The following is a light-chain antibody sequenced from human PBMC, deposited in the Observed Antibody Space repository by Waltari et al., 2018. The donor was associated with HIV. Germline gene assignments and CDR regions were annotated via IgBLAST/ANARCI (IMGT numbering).Light chain of an antibody. CDR3: QQYRSYPLT. J-gene: IGKJ4*01. CDR1: QGIGDY. V-gene: IGKV1-16*01. Sequence: DIQMTQSPSSLSASIGDRVTITCRAGQGIGDYLVWFQQKPGKAPESLIYGVSSLRSGVPPRFSGSGSGTVFTLTISSLQPEDFATYYCQQYRSYPLTIGGGTKVQVK. CDR2: GVS.